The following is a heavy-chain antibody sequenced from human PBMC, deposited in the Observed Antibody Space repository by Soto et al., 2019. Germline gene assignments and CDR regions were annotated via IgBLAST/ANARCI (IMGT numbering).Heavy chain of an antibody. CDR3: AAPGGPNSGGYYYFDF. Sequence: ASVKVSCKASGYIFTDYYVHWVRQAPVQGLEWMGWINPKRGGTHHAQKFQGRVTMTRDTSISTAYMEVTSLTSDDTAVYFCAAPGGPNSGGYYYFDFWGQGALVTVSS. J-gene: IGHJ4*02. CDR1: GYIFTDYY. D-gene: IGHD3-22*01. V-gene: IGHV1-2*02. CDR2: INPKRGGT.